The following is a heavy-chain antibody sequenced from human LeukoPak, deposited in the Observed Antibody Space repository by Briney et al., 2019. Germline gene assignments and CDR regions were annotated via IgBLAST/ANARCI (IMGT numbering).Heavy chain of an antibody. Sequence: GSLRLSCAASGFTFSNYWSWIRQPPGKGLEWIGEINHSGSTNYNPSLKSRVTISVDTSKNQFSLKLSSVTAADTAVYYCARGGPRWPLGRYYYGMDVWGQGTTVTVSS. CDR1: GFTFSNY. CDR2: INHSGST. J-gene: IGHJ6*02. V-gene: IGHV4-34*01. D-gene: IGHD3/OR15-3a*01. CDR3: ARGGPRWPLGRYYYGMDV.